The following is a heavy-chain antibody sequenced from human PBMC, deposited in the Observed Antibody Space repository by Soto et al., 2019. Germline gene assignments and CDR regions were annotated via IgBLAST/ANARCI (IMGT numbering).Heavy chain of an antibody. Sequence: SVKVSCKASGGTFSRYAISWVRQAPGQGLEWMGGIIPIFGTANYAQKFQGRVTITADESTSTAYMELSSLRSEDTAVYYCAGVFTDEKSKYYFDYWGQGTLVTVSS. V-gene: IGHV1-69*13. CDR3: AGVFTDEKSKYYFDY. D-gene: IGHD2-8*02. J-gene: IGHJ4*02. CDR2: IIPIFGTA. CDR1: GGTFSRYA.